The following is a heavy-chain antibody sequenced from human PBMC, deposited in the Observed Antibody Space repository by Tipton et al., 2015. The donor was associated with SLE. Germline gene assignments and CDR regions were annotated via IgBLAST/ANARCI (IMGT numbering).Heavy chain of an antibody. CDR1: GFTFSDHY. V-gene: IGHV3-72*01. D-gene: IGHD5-12*01. CDR3: IVWISSFCY. CDR2: TKNKGHNFAT. Sequence: GSLRLSCAASGFTFSDHYMDWVRQAPGKGLEWVGRTKNKGHNFATDYAASVKGRCTISRDDSQNSLYLQMNSLKIEDTAVYYCIVWISSFCYWGRGTLITVSS. J-gene: IGHJ4*02.